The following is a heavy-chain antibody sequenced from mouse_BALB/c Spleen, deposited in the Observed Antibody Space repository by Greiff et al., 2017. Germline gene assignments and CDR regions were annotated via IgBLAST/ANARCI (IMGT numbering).Heavy chain of an antibody. CDR2: ISTYYGDA. J-gene: IGHJ4*01. CDR1: GYTFTDYA. V-gene: IGHV1S137*01. CDR3: ARGGNGYYLGAMDY. D-gene: IGHD2-3*01. Sequence: QVHVKQSGAELVRPGVSVKISCKGSGYTFTDYAMHWVKQSHAKSLEWIGVISTYYGDASYNQKFKGKATMTVDKSSSTAYMELARLTSEDSAIYYCARGGNGYYLGAMDYWGQGTSVTVSS.